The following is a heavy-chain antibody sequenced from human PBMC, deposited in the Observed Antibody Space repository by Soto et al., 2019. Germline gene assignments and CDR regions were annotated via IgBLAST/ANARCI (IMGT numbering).Heavy chain of an antibody. J-gene: IGHJ5*02. V-gene: IGHV3-23*01. CDR1: GFTFSSYS. D-gene: IGHD3-16*01. CDR3: ARVGGWGTQFGP. Sequence: EVQLLESGGGLAQPGGSLRLSCADSGFTFSSYSMSWVRQAPGKGPEWVSTISGSGGSVSYADSVKGWFTISRDNSRNTLYLQMNSLRAEDSAMYHCARVGGWGTQFGPWGQGTLVTVSS. CDR2: ISGSGGSV.